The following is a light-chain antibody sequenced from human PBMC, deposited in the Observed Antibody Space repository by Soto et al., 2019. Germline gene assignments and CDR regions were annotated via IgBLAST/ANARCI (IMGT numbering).Light chain of an antibody. V-gene: IGKV2-28*01. Sequence: DIVMTQSPLSLSVTPGEPASISCRSSQSLPHSDGYNYLDWYLQKPGQSPQLLIYLGSNRASGVPDRFSGSGSGTDFTLKISRVEAEDVGVYYCMQTLQTPLFGGGTKVEIK. J-gene: IGKJ4*01. CDR2: LGS. CDR3: MQTLQTPL. CDR1: QSLPHSDGYNY.